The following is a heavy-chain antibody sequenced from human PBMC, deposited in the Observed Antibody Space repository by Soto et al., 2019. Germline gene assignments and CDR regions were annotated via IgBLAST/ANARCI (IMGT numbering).Heavy chain of an antibody. D-gene: IGHD2-15*01. V-gene: IGHV1-69*13. CDR1: GGTFSSYA. Sequence: ASVKVSCKASGGTFSSYAISWVRQAPGQGLEWMGGIIPIFGTANYAQKFQGRVTITADESTSTAYMELSSLRSEDTAVYYCAREGRYCSGGSCFRFDPWGQGTLVTVSS. CDR3: AREGRYCSGGSCFRFDP. CDR2: IIPIFGTA. J-gene: IGHJ5*02.